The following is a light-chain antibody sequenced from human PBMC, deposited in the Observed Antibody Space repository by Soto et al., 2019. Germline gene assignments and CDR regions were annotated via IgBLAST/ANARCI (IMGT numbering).Light chain of an antibody. CDR2: LNSDGSH. Sequence: QLVLTQSPSASASLGASVKLTCTLSSGHSNYAIAWHQQQPEKGPRYLMKLNSDGSHSKGDGIPDRFSGSSSGAERYLTISSLPSEDEADYYCQTWGTGTPWVFGGGTQLTVL. V-gene: IGLV4-69*01. CDR1: SGHSNYA. J-gene: IGLJ3*02. CDR3: QTWGTGTPWV.